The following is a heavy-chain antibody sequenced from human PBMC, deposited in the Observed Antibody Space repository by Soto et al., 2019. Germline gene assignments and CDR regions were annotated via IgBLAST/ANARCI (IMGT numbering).Heavy chain of an antibody. CDR3: ARDRLGDGYNDY. J-gene: IGHJ4*02. D-gene: IGHD5-12*01. CDR2: TYYRSKWYN. CDR1: GDSVSSNSAA. V-gene: IGHV6-1*01. Sequence: SQTLSLTCAISGDSVSSNSAAWSWIRQSPSRGLEWLGRTYYRSKWYNNYAVSVKSRITINPDTSKNQYSLQLNSVTPGYTAVYYCARDRLGDGYNDYWGQGTLVTVSS.